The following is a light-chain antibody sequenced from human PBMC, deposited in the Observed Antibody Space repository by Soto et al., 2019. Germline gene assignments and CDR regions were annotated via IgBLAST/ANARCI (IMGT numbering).Light chain of an antibody. J-gene: IGKJ4*01. CDR1: QSISSW. V-gene: IGKV1-5*03. Sequence: DIQMTQSPSTLSASVGDRVTITCPASQSISSWLAWYQQKPGKAPKLLIYKASSLESGVPSRFSGSGSGTEFTLTISSLQPDDFATDYCQQYNSYALTFGGGTKVEIK. CDR2: KAS. CDR3: QQYNSYALT.